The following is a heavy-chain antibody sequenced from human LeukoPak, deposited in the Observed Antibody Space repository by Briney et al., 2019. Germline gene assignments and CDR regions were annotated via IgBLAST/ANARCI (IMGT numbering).Heavy chain of an antibody. CDR2: VFFTGNT. V-gene: IGHV4-4*08. D-gene: IGHD3-10*01. Sequence: SETLSLTCTVSGGSMSGAYWSWIRQPPGKGLEWIGYVFFTGNTNYNPSLGSRLTISVDTSRSQFSLKLNSVTAADTAVYYCARERTMVRGMSWFDPWGQGTRVTVSS. CDR3: ARERTMVRGMSWFDP. CDR1: GGSMSGAY. J-gene: IGHJ5*02.